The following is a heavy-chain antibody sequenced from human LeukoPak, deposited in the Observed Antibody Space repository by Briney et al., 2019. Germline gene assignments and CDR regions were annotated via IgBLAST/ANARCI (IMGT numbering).Heavy chain of an antibody. D-gene: IGHD3-3*01. CDR1: GYTFTGYY. CDR3: AKDLRYYDFWSGLTGFDY. Sequence: ASVKVSCKASGYTFTGYYMHWVRQAPGQGLEWMGWINPNSGGTNYAQKFQGRVTMTRDTSISTAYMELSRLRSDDTAVYYCAKDLRYYDFWSGLTGFDYWGQGTLVTVSS. V-gene: IGHV1-2*02. CDR2: INPNSGGT. J-gene: IGHJ4*02.